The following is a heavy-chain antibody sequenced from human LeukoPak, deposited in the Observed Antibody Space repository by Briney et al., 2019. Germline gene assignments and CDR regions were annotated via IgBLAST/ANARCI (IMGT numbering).Heavy chain of an antibody. CDR1: GGSISSYY. CDR3: ARSLGTEYFQH. CDR2: IYYSGST. V-gene: IGHV4-59*08. J-gene: IGHJ1*01. Sequence: PSETLSLTCTVSGGSISSYYWSWIRQPPGKGLEWIGYIYYSGSTNYNPSLKSRVTISVDTSKNQFSLKLSSVTAADTAVYYCARSLGTEYFQHWGQGTLVTVSS.